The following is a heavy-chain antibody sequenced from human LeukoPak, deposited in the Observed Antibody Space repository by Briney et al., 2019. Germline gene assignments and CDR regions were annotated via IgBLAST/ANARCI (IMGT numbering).Heavy chain of an antibody. Sequence: SETLSLTCAVYGGSFSGYYWSWIRQPPGKGLEWIGEINHSGSTNYNPSLKSRVTISIDTSKNQFSLKLSSVTAADTAVYYCARGDDPNSSGWYYPDYWGQGTLVTVSS. CDR3: ARGDDPNSSGWYYPDY. CDR2: INHSGST. V-gene: IGHV4-34*01. J-gene: IGHJ4*02. D-gene: IGHD6-19*01. CDR1: GGSFSGYY.